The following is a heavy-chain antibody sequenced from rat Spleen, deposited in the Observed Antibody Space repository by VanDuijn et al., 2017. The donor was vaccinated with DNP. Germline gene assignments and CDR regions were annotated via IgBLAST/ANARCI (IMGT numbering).Heavy chain of an antibody. V-gene: IGHV5-31*01. D-gene: IGHD1-6*01. J-gene: IGHJ1*01. CDR3: ARMYTTDYAWYFDF. Sequence: EVQLVESGGDLVQPGRSLNLSCVASGFTFKNYWMTWIRQVPGKGLEWVASITNGGGSTYYPASLQGRFTISRDNAQNTLYLQMNSLKSEDTATYYCARMYTTDYAWYFDFWGPGTMVTVSS. CDR1: GFTFKNYW. CDR2: ITNGGGST.